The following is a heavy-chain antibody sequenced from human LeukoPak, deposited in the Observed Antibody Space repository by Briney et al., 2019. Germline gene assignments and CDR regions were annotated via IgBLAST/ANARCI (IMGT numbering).Heavy chain of an antibody. V-gene: IGHV4-59*08. CDR1: GGSISSYY. D-gene: IGHD6-19*01. Sequence: SETLSLTCTVSGGSISSYYWSWIRQPPGKGLEWIGYIYYSGSTNYNPSLKSRVTISVDTSKNQFSLKLSSVTAADTAVYYCTTGIAVAGTEEFDYWGQGTLVTVSS. J-gene: IGHJ4*02. CDR3: TTGIAVAGTEEFDY. CDR2: IYYSGST.